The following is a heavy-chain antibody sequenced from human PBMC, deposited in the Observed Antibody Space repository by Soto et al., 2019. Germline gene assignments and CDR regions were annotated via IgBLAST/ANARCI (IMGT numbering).Heavy chain of an antibody. CDR1: GFTFSSYG. D-gene: IGHD3-22*01. Sequence: QVQLVESGGGVVQPGRSLRLSCAASGFTFSSYGMHWVRQAPGKGLEWVAVIWYDGSNKYYADSVKGRFTISRDNSKNTLYLQMNSLRAEDTAVYYCARDLYDGYYYDSSGYRFDPWGQGTLVTVSS. V-gene: IGHV3-33*01. CDR2: IWYDGSNK. J-gene: IGHJ5*02. CDR3: ARDLYDGYYYDSSGYRFDP.